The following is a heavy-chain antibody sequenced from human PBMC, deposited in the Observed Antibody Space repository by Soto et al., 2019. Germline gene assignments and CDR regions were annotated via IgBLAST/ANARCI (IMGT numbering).Heavy chain of an antibody. CDR2: ISPNSGGT. CDR3: ARGLTTGATFDY. J-gene: IGHJ4*02. V-gene: IGHV1-2*04. Sequence: QVQLVQSGAEVKKPGASVKVSCKASGYTFTGYYMHWVRQAPGQGLEWMGWISPNSGGTNYAQKFQGWVSMTRDPSTSTAYMELSRLTSDDTAVYYCARGLTTGATFDYWGQGTLVTVSP. CDR1: GYTFTGYY. D-gene: IGHD1-1*01.